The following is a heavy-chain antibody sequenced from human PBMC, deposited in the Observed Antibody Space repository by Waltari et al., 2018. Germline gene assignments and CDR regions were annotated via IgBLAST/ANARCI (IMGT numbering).Heavy chain of an antibody. CDR3: ATYIGASVGTAAFDV. CDR2: VSFSGTT. Sequence: QLQLQESGQRLVRPSETVSLICRGAGVFINRNRHYWAWIRWGPGQGREWIGTVSFSGTTSNSPSLKCRVSVSRDTSKNQVSLILGSVTAADMAVYDCATYIGASVGTAAFDVWGQGTMVTVSS. D-gene: IGHD5-12*01. CDR1: GVFINRNRHY. J-gene: IGHJ3*01. V-gene: IGHV4-39*01.